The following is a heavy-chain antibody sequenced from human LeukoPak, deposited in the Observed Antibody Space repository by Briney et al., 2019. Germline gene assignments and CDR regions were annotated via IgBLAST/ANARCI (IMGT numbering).Heavy chain of an antibody. D-gene: IGHD5-18*01. CDR1: GYTFTSYA. V-gene: IGHV1-3*03. CDR2: INAGNGNT. Sequence: GASVKVSCKASGYTFTSYAMHWVRQAPGQRLEWMGWINAGNGNTKYSQEFQGRVTITRDTSASTAYMELSSLRSEDMAVYYCAREVRYSYGRGSYDYWGQGTLVTVSS. J-gene: IGHJ4*02. CDR3: AREVRYSYGRGSYDY.